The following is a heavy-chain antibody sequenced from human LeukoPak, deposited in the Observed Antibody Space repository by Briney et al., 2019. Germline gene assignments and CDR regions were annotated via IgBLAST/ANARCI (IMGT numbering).Heavy chain of an antibody. D-gene: IGHD6-6*01. V-gene: IGHV3-53*01. J-gene: IGHJ2*01. Sequence: GGSLRLFCEASGITLSNAWMNWVRQAPGKGLEWVSVIYSGGSTYYADSVKGRFTISRDNSKNTLYLQMNSLRAEDTAIYYCAKDISSSPRWYFDLWGRGTLVTVSS. CDR3: AKDISSSPRWYFDL. CDR1: GITLSNAW. CDR2: IYSGGST.